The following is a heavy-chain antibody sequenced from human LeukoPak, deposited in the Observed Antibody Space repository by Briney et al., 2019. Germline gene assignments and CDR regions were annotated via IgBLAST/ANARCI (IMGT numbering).Heavy chain of an antibody. CDR1: GYIFTGYY. CDR3: ATNGDSSGYSY. J-gene: IGHJ4*02. D-gene: IGHD3-22*01. Sequence: ASVKPSCKASGYIFTGYYMHWVRQAPGHGLEWMGWINPNSGGTNYAQKFQGRVTMTRDTSISTAYMELSRLRSDDTAVYYCATNGDSSGYSYWGQGTLVTVSS. V-gene: IGHV1-2*02. CDR2: INPNSGGT.